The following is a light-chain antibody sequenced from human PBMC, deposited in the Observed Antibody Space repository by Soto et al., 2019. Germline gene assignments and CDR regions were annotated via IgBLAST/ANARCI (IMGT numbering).Light chain of an antibody. CDR3: QQYNNWLYT. CDR1: QSVSSN. V-gene: IGKV3-15*01. J-gene: IGKJ2*01. Sequence: EIVMTQSPATLSVSPGERATLSCRASQSVSSNLAWYQQKPGQAPRLLIYGASTRATGIPARFSGSGSGTEFTLTISRLQSEDFAFYFCQQYNNWLYTFGQGTKLEIK. CDR2: GAS.